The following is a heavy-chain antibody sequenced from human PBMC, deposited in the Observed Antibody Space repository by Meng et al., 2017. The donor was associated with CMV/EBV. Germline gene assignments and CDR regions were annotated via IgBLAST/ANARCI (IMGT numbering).Heavy chain of an antibody. CDR2: INHSGST. CDR3: ARGRGYYYGSGTLMG. CDR1: GGSFSGYY. Sequence: SQTLSLTCAVYGGSFSGYYWSWIRQPPGKGLEWIGEINHSGSTNYNPSLKSRVTISVDTSKNQFSLKLSSVTAADTAVYYCARGRGYYYGSGTLMGWGQGTLVTVSS. D-gene: IGHD3-10*01. V-gene: IGHV4-34*01. J-gene: IGHJ4*02.